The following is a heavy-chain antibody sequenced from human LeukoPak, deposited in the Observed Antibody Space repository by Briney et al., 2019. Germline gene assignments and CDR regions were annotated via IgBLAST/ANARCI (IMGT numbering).Heavy chain of an antibody. D-gene: IGHD1-26*01. CDR1: GFTFSSYW. CDR2: IKQDGSEK. J-gene: IGHJ6*03. V-gene: IGHV3-7*01. CDR3: ARDLLRGLQEVGYMDV. Sequence: GGSLRLSCAASGFTFSSYWMSWVRQAPGKGLEWVANIKQDGSEKYYVDSVKGRFTISRDNAKNSLYLQMNSLRAEDTAVYYCARDLLRGLQEVGYMDVWGKGTTVTVSS.